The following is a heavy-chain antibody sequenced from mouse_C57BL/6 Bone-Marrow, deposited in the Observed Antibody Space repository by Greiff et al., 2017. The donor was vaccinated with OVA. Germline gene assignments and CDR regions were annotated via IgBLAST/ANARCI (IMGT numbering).Heavy chain of an antibody. V-gene: IGHV1-64*01. CDR2: IHPNSGST. CDR3: ARDYPYSNYVDY. CDR1: GYTFTSYW. J-gene: IGHJ4*01. D-gene: IGHD2-5*01. Sequence: VQLQQPGAELVKPGASVKLSCKASGYTFTSYWMHWVKQRPGQGLEWIGMIHPNSGSTNYNEKFKSKATLTVDKSSSTAYMQLSSLTSEDSAVYYCARDYPYSNYVDYWGQGTSVTVSS.